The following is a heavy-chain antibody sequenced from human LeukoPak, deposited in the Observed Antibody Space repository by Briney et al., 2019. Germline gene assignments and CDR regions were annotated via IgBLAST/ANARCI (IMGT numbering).Heavy chain of an antibody. J-gene: IGHJ4*02. CDR1: DGSFNGYY. CDR2: INHSGRP. V-gene: IGHV4-34*01. D-gene: IGHD6-19*01. CDR3: ARGLSSIGWYPNPNFDY. Sequence: SETLSLTCAVYDGSFNGYYWSWIRQPPGKGMEWIGEINHSGRPNYNASLKSRVTISEDTSKNQFSLKLSSVTAADTAVYYCARGLSSIGWYPNPNFDYWGQGTLVTVSS.